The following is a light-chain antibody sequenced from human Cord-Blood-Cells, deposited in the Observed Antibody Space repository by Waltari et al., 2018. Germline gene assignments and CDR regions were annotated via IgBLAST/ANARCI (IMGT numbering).Light chain of an antibody. J-gene: IGKJ4*01. V-gene: IGKV3-11*01. Sequence: EIVLTQSPATLSLSPGERATLSCRAIQSVSSYLAWHQQKPGQAPRLLIYYASNRATAIPARFSGSGSGTYFTLTISSLEPEEFAVYYCQQRSNWPLTFGGGTKVEIK. CDR2: YAS. CDR1: QSVSSY. CDR3: QQRSNWPLT.